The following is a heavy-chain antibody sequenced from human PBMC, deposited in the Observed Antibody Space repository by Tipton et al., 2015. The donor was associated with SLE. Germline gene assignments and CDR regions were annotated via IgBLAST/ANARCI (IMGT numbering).Heavy chain of an antibody. V-gene: IGHV4-38-2*02. CDR2: IYHSGST. Sequence: LRLSCTVSGYSISSGYYWGWIRQPPGKGLEWIGSIYHSGSTYYNPSLKSRVTISVDTSKNQFSPKLSSVTAADTAVYYCAREVEYQLLLPYMDVWGKGTTVTVSS. CDR3: AREVEYQLLLPYMDV. D-gene: IGHD2-2*01. J-gene: IGHJ6*03. CDR1: GYSISSGYY.